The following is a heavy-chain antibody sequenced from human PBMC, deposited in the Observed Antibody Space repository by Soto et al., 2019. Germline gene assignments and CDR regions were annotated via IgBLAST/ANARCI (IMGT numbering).Heavy chain of an antibody. J-gene: IGHJ4*02. CDR1: GFTFSGSA. V-gene: IGHV3-73*02. Sequence: EVQLVESGGGLVQPGGSLTLSCAASGFTFSGSAMHWVRQASGKGLEWVGRIRSKANNYATAYAASVKGRFTNSRDDSKNTAYLQMSSLKIEDTAGYYCTYFDAAAGVDYWGQGTLVTVSS. D-gene: IGHD3-9*01. CDR2: IRSKANNYAT. CDR3: TYFDAAAGVDY.